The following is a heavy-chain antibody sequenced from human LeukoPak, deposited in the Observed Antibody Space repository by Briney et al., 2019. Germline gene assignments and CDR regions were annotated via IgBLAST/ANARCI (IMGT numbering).Heavy chain of an antibody. V-gene: IGHV3-53*01. D-gene: IGHD3-22*01. Sequence: GGSLRLSCAASGFTVSSNYTSWVRQAPGKGLEWVSVIYSGGSTYYADSVKGRFIISRDNSKNTVYLQLNSLRAEDTAVYYCARGGDTIGSIRSPFDIWGQGTMVTVSS. CDR2: IYSGGST. J-gene: IGHJ3*02. CDR3: ARGGDTIGSIRSPFDI. CDR1: GFTVSSNY.